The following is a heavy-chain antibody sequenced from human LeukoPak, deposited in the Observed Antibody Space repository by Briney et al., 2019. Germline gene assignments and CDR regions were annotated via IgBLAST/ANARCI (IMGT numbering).Heavy chain of an antibody. D-gene: IGHD5-18*01. J-gene: IGHJ4*02. Sequence: PSETLSLTCTVSGGSISSYYWSWIRQPPGKGLEWIGYIYYSGSTNYNPSLKSRVTISVDTSKNQFSLKLSSVTAADTAVYYCARDKTAMNPHFDYWGQGTLVTVSS. CDR1: GGSISSYY. CDR2: IYYSGST. CDR3: ARDKTAMNPHFDY. V-gene: IGHV4-59*01.